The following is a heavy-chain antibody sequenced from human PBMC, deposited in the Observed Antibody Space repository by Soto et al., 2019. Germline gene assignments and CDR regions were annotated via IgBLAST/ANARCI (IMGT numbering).Heavy chain of an antibody. Sequence: EVQVLESGGGLVQPGGSLRLSCAASGFIFSNYAMSWVRQAPGTGLEWVSTLRSGGGFTYYVDSVKGRFTISRDNSKSTLFLQMDSLRAEDTAIYYCAKGYRAGATNCYIDVWGQGALVTVSS. J-gene: IGHJ4*02. CDR2: LRSGGGFT. D-gene: IGHD2-2*02. V-gene: IGHV3-23*01. CDR1: GFIFSNYA. CDR3: AKGYRAGATNCYIDV.